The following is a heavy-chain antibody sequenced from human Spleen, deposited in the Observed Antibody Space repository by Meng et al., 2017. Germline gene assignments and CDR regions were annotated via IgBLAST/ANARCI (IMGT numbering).Heavy chain of an antibody. J-gene: IGHJ4*02. D-gene: IGHD5-12*01. Sequence: SETLSLTCTVSGGSIDSSSSYWSWIRQPAGKGLEWIGRIYTSGSTNYSPSLKSRVTISVDTSKNQFSLKLSSVTAADTAVYYCAGVERSYSGYDFEYWGQGTLVTVSS. CDR2: IYTSGST. CDR3: AGVERSYSGYDFEY. V-gene: IGHV4-61*02. CDR1: GGSIDSSSSY.